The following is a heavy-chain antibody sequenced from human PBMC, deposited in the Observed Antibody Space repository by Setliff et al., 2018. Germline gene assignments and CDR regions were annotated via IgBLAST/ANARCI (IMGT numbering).Heavy chain of an antibody. CDR2: ISA. Sequence: GASVKVSCKASGYTFTNYGINWVRQAPGQGLGWMGWISAYAQKFQGRVTMTADTPTSTAYMELRSLTSDDTAVYYCARVVALWDYYMDVWGKGTTVTVSS. CDR1: GYTFTNYG. V-gene: IGHV1-18*01. CDR3: ARVVALWDYYMDV. D-gene: IGHD5-12*01. J-gene: IGHJ6*03.